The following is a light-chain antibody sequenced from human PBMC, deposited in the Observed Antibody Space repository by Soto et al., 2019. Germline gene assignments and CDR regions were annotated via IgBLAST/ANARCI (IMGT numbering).Light chain of an antibody. V-gene: IGKV1-39*01. CDR3: QQGYNTPRT. Sequence: DIQMTQSPSSLSASVGDRVTITCRASQSISSYLNWYQQKPGKAPKLLIYAASSLQSGVPSRFSGSGSGTXXXXXIXSLQPEDFATYYCQQGYNTPRTFGQGTKLEIK. CDR1: QSISSY. J-gene: IGKJ2*01. CDR2: AAS.